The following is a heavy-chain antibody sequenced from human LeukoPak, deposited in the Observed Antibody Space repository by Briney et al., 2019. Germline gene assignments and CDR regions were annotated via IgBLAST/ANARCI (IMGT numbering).Heavy chain of an antibody. V-gene: IGHV3-30*02. CDR1: GFTFSSYG. CDR2: IRYEGSNK. CDR3: AEGGAYGDYNY. D-gene: IGHD4-17*01. J-gene: IGHJ4*02. Sequence: GGSLRLSCAASGFTFSSYGMHWVRQAPGKGLEWVAFIRYEGSNKYYADSVKGRFTISRDNSKNTLYLQMNSLRAEDTAVYYCAEGGAYGDYNYWGQGTLVTVSS.